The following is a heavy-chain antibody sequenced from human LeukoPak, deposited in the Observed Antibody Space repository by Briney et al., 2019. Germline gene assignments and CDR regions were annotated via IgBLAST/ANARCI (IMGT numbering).Heavy chain of an antibody. D-gene: IGHD3-16*01. Sequence: PSETLSLTCAVYGGSFSGYYWSWIRQPPGKGLEWIGEINHSGSTNYNPSLKSRVTISVDTSKNQFSLKLSSVTAADTAVYYCVRIMITFGGVLDYIDYWGQGTLVTVSS. V-gene: IGHV4-34*01. J-gene: IGHJ4*02. CDR3: VRIMITFGGVLDYIDY. CDR2: INHSGST. CDR1: GGSFSGYY.